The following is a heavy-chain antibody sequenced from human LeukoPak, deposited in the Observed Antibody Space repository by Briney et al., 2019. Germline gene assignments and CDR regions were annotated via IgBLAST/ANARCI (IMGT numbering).Heavy chain of an antibody. J-gene: IGHJ4*02. Sequence: PGRSLRLSCAASGLTFSSYGMHWVRQAPGKGLEWVAVISYDGSNKYYADSVKGRFTISRDNSKNTLYLQMNSLRAEDTAVYYCAKDEGPYCSSTSCYPDDYWGQGTLVTVSS. V-gene: IGHV3-30*18. CDR2: ISYDGSNK. CDR3: AKDEGPYCSSTSCYPDDY. CDR1: GLTFSSYG. D-gene: IGHD2-2*01.